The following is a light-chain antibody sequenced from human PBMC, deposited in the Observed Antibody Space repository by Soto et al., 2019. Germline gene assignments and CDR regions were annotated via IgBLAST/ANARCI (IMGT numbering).Light chain of an antibody. Sequence: IHITQSPSTLSASVGDRVTITCRASQSISSWLAWYQQKPGKAPNLLIYDASTLESGVPSRFSGSGSGTEFTLTISSLQPDDFATYFCQHYNRYSQTFGQGTKVDIK. J-gene: IGKJ1*01. CDR1: QSISSW. CDR2: DAS. CDR3: QHYNRYSQT. V-gene: IGKV1-5*01.